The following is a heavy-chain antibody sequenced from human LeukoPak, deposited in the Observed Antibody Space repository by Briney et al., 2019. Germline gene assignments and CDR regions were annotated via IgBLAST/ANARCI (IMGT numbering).Heavy chain of an antibody. CDR3: ARGKILEWFRPFDY. V-gene: IGHV4-34*01. J-gene: IGHJ4*02. CDR2: INHSGST. D-gene: IGHD3-3*01. Sequence: SETLSLTCTVSGGSISSYYWSWIRQPPGKGLEWIGEINHSGSTNYNPSLKSRVTISVDTSKNQFSLKLSSVTAADTAVYYCARGKILEWFRPFDYWGQGTLVTVSS. CDR1: GGSISSYY.